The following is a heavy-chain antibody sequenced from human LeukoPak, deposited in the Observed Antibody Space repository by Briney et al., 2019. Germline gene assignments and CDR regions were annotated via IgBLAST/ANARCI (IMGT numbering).Heavy chain of an antibody. CDR1: GFTFSSYA. V-gene: IGHV3-23*01. J-gene: IGHJ4*02. Sequence: PGGSLRLSCAASGFTFSSYAMSWVRQAPGKGLEWVSAISVSGGSTYYADSVKGRFTISRDNSKNTLYLQMNSLRAEDTAVYYCAKDLEPDDILTGCGAFDYWGQGTLVTVSS. CDR3: AKDLEPDDILTGCGAFDY. D-gene: IGHD3-9*01. CDR2: ISVSGGST.